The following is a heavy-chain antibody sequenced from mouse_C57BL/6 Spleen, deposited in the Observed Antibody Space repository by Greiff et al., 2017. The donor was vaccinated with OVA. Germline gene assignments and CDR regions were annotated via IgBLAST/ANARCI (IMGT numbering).Heavy chain of an antibody. D-gene: IGHD1-1*01. CDR2: IRSKSSNYAT. CDR1: GFTFNTYA. CDR3: VRDGYYGSSYYYAMDY. J-gene: IGHJ4*01. V-gene: IGHV10-3*01. Sequence: DVKLVESGGGLVQPKGSLKLSCAASGFTFNTYAMHWVRQAPGKGLEWVARIRSKSSNYATYYADSVKDRFTISRDDSQSMLYLQMNNLKTEDTAMYYCVRDGYYGSSYYYAMDYWGQGTSVTVSS.